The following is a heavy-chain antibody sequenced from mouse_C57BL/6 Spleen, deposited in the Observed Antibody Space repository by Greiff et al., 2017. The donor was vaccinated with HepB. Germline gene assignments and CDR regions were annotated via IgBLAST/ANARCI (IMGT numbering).Heavy chain of an antibody. V-gene: IGHV1-81*01. CDR3: ARRYGSAYGYFDY. J-gene: IGHJ2*01. CDR2: IYPRSGNT. D-gene: IGHD1-1*01. Sequence: VKLQESGAELARPGASVKLSCKASGYTFPSYGISWVKQRTGQGLEWIGEIYPRSGNTYYNEKFKGKATLTADKSSSTAYMELRSLTSEDSAVYFCARRYGSAYGYFDYWGQGTTLTVSS. CDR1: GYTFPSYG.